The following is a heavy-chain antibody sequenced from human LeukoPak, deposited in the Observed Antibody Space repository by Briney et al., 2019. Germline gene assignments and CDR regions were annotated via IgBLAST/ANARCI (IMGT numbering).Heavy chain of an antibody. CDR1: GFTFSSYG. CDR2: IKQDGSEK. D-gene: IGHD4-23*01. CDR3: ASTFGGNSDTY. Sequence: GGSLRLSCAASGFTFSSYGMHWVRQAPGKGLEWVTNIKQDGSEKYYVDSVKGRFTISRDNAKNSLYLQMNSLRAEDTAVYYCASTFGGNSDTYWGQGTLVTVSS. J-gene: IGHJ4*02. V-gene: IGHV3-7*01.